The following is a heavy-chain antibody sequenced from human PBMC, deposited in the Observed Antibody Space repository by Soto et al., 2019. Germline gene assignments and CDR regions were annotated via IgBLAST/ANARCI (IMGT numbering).Heavy chain of an antibody. D-gene: IGHD4-17*01. V-gene: IGHV4-59*01. CDR1: GGSMNGYY. CDR2: IFYSGSS. CDR3: ARGNRGKPVYGLDV. Sequence: QVQLQESGPGLLKPSETLSLTCTVSGGSMNGYYWSWIRQPPGKGLEWIGYIFYSGSSNYNPSLKSRVTISIDTSKDQFSLKLSSVTALDTAVYYCARGNRGKPVYGLDVWGQGTTVTVSS. J-gene: IGHJ6*02.